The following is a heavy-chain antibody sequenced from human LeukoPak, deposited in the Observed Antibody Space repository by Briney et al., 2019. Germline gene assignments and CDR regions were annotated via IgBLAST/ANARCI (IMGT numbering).Heavy chain of an antibody. Sequence: ASVKVSCKASGYTFTSYYMHWVRQAPGQGLEWMGIINPSGGSTSYAQKFQGRVTMTRDTSTSTVYMELSSLRSEDTAVYYCARDFEMGSGIQLWLRYYYYGMDVWGQGTTVTVSS. D-gene: IGHD5-18*01. J-gene: IGHJ6*02. CDR3: ARDFEMGSGIQLWLRYYYYGMDV. V-gene: IGHV1-46*01. CDR2: INPSGGST. CDR1: GYTFTSYY.